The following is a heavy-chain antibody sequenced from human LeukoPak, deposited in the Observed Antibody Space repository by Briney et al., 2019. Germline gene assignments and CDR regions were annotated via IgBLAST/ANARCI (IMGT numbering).Heavy chain of an antibody. Sequence: SETLSLTCTVSGGSISSSSYYWGWIRQPRRKGLEWIGSIYYSGSTYYNPSLKSRVTISVDTSKNQFSLKLSSVTAADTAVYYCASSRYFDWSRFDPWGQGTLVTVSS. CDR1: GGSISSSSYY. V-gene: IGHV4-39*01. J-gene: IGHJ5*02. CDR2: IYYSGST. CDR3: ASSRYFDWSRFDP. D-gene: IGHD3-9*01.